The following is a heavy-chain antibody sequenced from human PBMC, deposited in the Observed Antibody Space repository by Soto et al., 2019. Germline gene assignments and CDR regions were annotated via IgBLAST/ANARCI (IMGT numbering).Heavy chain of an antibody. Sequence: QVQLQESGPGLVKPSQTLSLTCTVSGGSISSGGYYWSWIRQHPGKGLEWIGYIYYSGSTYYNRSLKSRVTIAVDTSKNQFALKLSSVTAADTAVYYCARVGRYYDSSGYYRDYYYGMDVWGQGTTVTVSS. V-gene: IGHV4-31*03. D-gene: IGHD3-22*01. CDR1: GGSISSGGYY. J-gene: IGHJ6*02. CDR2: IYYSGST. CDR3: ARVGRYYDSSGYYRDYYYGMDV.